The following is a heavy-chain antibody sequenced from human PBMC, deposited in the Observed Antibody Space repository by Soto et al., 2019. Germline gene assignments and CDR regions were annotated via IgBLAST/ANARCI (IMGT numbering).Heavy chain of an antibody. V-gene: IGHV3-48*03. CDR2: ISSGGHTI. Sequence: GGSLRLSCVASGFSFSIYEMNWVRQAPGKGLEWVAYISSGGHTIPYSDSVRGRFTVSRDNARNSLYLQMNTLRAEDTALYYCARDRAAGGYWGQGTLVTVSS. CDR1: GFSFSIYE. D-gene: IGHD6-13*01. CDR3: ARDRAAGGY. J-gene: IGHJ4*02.